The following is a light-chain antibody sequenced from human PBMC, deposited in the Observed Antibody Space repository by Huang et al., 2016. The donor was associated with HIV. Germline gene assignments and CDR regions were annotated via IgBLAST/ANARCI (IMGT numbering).Light chain of an antibody. V-gene: IGKV1-NL1*01. Sequence: DIQMTQSPSSLSASVGDRVTITCRASQGIGNSLAWCQQKPEKAPRRLLYATSRLESGVPSRFSGSGSGTHYTLTISTLQPEDIASYYCQQYHGIPWTFGQGTKVEIK. CDR3: QQYHGIPWT. J-gene: IGKJ1*01. CDR2: ATS. CDR1: QGIGNS.